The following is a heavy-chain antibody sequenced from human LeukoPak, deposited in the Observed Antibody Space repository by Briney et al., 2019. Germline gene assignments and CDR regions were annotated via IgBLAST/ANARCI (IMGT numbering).Heavy chain of an antibody. CDR1: GGSISSYY. D-gene: IGHD6-13*01. CDR3: ARSAFLVTAPGLYYFDY. V-gene: IGHV4-4*07. J-gene: IGHJ4*02. Sequence: SETLSLTCTVSGGSISSYYWSWIRQPAGKGLEWIGHIYNSGSTNYNPSLKGRVTMSVATSKNQFSPHLSSVTAADTAVYYCARSAFLVTAPGLYYFDYWGQGTLVAVSS. CDR2: IYNSGST.